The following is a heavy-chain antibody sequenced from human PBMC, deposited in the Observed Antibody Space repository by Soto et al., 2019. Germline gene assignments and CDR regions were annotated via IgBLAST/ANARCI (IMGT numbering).Heavy chain of an antibody. Sequence: SETLSLTCTVSGGSISSSSYYWGWIRQPPGKGLEWIGSIYYSGSTYYNPSLKSRVTISVDTSKNQFSLKLSSVTAADTAVYYCARQYSSSWYSRFWWFDPWGQGTLVTVSA. J-gene: IGHJ5*02. CDR1: GGSISSSSYY. CDR2: IYYSGST. D-gene: IGHD6-13*01. CDR3: ARQYSSSWYSRFWWFDP. V-gene: IGHV4-39*01.